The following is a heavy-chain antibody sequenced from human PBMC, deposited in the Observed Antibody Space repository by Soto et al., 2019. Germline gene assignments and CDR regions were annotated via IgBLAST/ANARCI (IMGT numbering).Heavy chain of an antibody. V-gene: IGHV4-59*01. CDR3: AREGSGGSGWYDYFDS. CDR1: GCSIVSDY. Sequence: PSETLSLTCTVSGCSIVSDYWIWIRQPPGKGLEWIGYSHYRGSSNYNPSLKSRVTISVDTSKNEFSLRLISVTAADTAVYYCAREGSGGSGWYDYFDSWGQGTLVTVSS. D-gene: IGHD6-19*01. CDR2: SHYRGSS. J-gene: IGHJ4*02.